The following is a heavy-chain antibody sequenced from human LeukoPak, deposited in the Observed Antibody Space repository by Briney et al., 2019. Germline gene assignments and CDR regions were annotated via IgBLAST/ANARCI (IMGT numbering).Heavy chain of an antibody. CDR2: VYYSGST. D-gene: IGHD5-12*01. CDR1: GGPISSYSDYGNYK. CDR3: AREYSGFDY. Sequence: SETLSLTCTVSGGPISSYSDYGNYKWTWIRQPPGKGLEWIGYVYYSGSTNYNPSLKSRVTISVDTSKNQLSLKLTSVTAADTAVYYCAREYSGFDYWGQGTLVTVSS. J-gene: IGHJ4*02. V-gene: IGHV4-61*01.